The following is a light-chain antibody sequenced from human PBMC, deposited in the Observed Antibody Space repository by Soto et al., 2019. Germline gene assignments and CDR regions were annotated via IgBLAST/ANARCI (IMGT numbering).Light chain of an antibody. J-gene: IGLJ2*01. CDR3: GTWDSSLSAVV. V-gene: IGLV1-51*01. CDR2: ANN. Sequence: QSVLTQPPSVSAAPGQKVTISCSGSSSNIGNNYVSWYQQLPGTAPKLLIYANNKRPSGITYRFSGSKSCTSATLGITGLQTGDEADYYCGTWDSSLSAVVFGGGTKLTVL. CDR1: SSNIGNNY.